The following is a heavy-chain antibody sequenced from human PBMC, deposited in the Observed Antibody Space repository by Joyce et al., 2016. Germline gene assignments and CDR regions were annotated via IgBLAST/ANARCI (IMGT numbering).Heavy chain of an antibody. CDR3: AKVYYDNSGYFDN. CDR2: ISHDGSDK. Sequence: HVQVVESGGDVVQPGRSLRLSCRASGFIFISYAMHWVRQAPGKGLDGVTSISHDGSDKDYADSVKGRFTVSRDNSKNTVYLEMNSLRAEDTAMYYCAKVYYDNSGYFDNWGQGTLVTVSS. D-gene: IGHD3-22*01. V-gene: IGHV3-30*18. J-gene: IGHJ4*02. CDR1: GFIFISYA.